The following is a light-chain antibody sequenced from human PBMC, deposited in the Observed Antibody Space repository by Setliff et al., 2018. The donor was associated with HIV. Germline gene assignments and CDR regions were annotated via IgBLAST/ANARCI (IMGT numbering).Light chain of an antibody. Sequence: QSALTQPRSVSGSPGQSVTISCTGTSSDVGGYNYVSWYQQHPGKAPKLMIYDVNKRPSGVPGRFSGSKSGKMASLTISGLQAEDEADYYCCSYAGSSYVFGTGTKGTVL. V-gene: IGLV2-11*01. CDR3: CSYAGSSYV. CDR2: DVN. J-gene: IGLJ1*01. CDR1: SSDVGGYNY.